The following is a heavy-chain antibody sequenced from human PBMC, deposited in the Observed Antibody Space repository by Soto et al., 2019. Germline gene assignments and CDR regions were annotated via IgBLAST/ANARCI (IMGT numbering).Heavy chain of an antibody. CDR1: GFTFSHAW. CDR3: YIPFYYHSMDV. J-gene: IGHJ6*02. CDR2: IKSKSDGGTA. Sequence: EVQLVESGGGLVQPGGSLRISCTASGFTFSHAWMTWVRQTPGMGLEWVGRIKSKSDGGTADYGAPVKGRFTMSRDDSRNTVFLQMTSLKTDDTAVYYCYIPFYYHSMDVWGQGTTVTVSS. V-gene: IGHV3-15*01. D-gene: IGHD3-10*01.